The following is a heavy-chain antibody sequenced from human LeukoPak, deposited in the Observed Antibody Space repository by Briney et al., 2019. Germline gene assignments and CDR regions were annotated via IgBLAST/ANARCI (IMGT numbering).Heavy chain of an antibody. CDR3: ATDSPETAAFDY. J-gene: IGHJ4*02. Sequence: GGSLRLSCTASGFSFSTYSMNWVRQAPGKGLEWVSYIVGSSSNIYYADSVKGRFTISRDNAKNSLYLQMDSLRAEDTAVYYCATDSPETAAFDYWGQGTLVTVST. CDR1: GFSFSTYS. CDR2: IVGSSSNI. V-gene: IGHV3-48*04. D-gene: IGHD1-1*01.